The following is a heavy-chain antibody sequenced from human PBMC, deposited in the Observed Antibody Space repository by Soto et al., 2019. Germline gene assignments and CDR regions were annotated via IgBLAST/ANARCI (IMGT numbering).Heavy chain of an antibody. D-gene: IGHD3-3*01. V-gene: IGHV3-21*01. CDR2: ISSSSSYI. CDR1: GFTFSSYS. J-gene: IGHJ6*02. CDR3: ARDGHDYDFWSGYYPWYYYYGMDV. Sequence: GGSLRLSCAASGFTFSSYSMNWVRQAPGKGLEWVSSISSSSSYIYYADSVKGRFTISRDNAKNSQYLQMNSLRAEDTAVYYCARDGHDYDFWSGYYPWYYYYGMDVWGQGTTVTVSS.